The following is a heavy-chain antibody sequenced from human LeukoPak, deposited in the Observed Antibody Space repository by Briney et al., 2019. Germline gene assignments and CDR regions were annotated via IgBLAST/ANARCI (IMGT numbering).Heavy chain of an antibody. J-gene: IGHJ4*02. D-gene: IGHD6-6*01. CDR2: ISAFYGNT. V-gene: IGHV1-18*01. CDR1: GYTFTSYG. Sequence: GASVKVSCKASGYTFTSYGISWVRQAPGQGLEWVGWISAFYGNTNYAQKVQGRVTMTTDTSTSTAYMELRSLRSDDTAVYYCARDSYSSSSGTDDYWGQGTLVTVSS. CDR3: ARDSYSSSSGTDDY.